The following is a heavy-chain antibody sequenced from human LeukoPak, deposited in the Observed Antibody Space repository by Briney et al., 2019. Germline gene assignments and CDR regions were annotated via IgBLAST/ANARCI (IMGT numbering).Heavy chain of an antibody. CDR2: INPSGGST. J-gene: IGHJ4*02. Sequence: ASVKVSCKASGYTFTSYYMHWVRQAPGQGLEWMGIINPSGGSTSYAQKFQGRVTMTRDMSTSTVYMELSSLRSEDTAVYYCARRAGAITFGGVIVYGHYFDYWGQGTLVTVSS. CDR1: GYTFTSYY. CDR3: ARRAGAITFGGVIVYGHYFDY. D-gene: IGHD3-16*02. V-gene: IGHV1-46*01.